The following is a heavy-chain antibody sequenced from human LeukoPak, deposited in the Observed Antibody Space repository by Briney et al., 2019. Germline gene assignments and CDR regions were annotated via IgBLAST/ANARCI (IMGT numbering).Heavy chain of an antibody. V-gene: IGHV4-38-2*02. CDR2: IYHSGST. D-gene: IGHD1-26*01. J-gene: IGHJ4*02. Sequence: SETLSLTCTVSGASISSYYWTWIRQPPGKGLEWIGSIYHSGSTYYNPSLKSRVTISVDTSKNQFSLKLSSVTAADTAVYYCARGTPSGSYIYYFDYWGQGTLVTVSS. CDR3: ARGTPSGSYIYYFDY. CDR1: GASISSYY.